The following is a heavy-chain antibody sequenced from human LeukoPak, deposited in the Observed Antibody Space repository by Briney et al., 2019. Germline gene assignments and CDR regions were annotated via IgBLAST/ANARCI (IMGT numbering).Heavy chain of an antibody. D-gene: IGHD3-22*01. CDR3: ARDFKIWAPGGPYYYDSSGSGTNFDY. CDR1: GFSFTSYV. V-gene: IGHV3-23*01. Sequence: PGGSLRLSCAASGFSFTSYVMSWVRQAPGKGLEWVSTVSGNGRSTYYADSVKGRFTISRDNAKNSLYLQMNSLRDEDTAVYYCARDFKIWAPGGPYYYDSSGSGTNFDYWGQGTLVTVSS. CDR2: VSGNGRST. J-gene: IGHJ4*02.